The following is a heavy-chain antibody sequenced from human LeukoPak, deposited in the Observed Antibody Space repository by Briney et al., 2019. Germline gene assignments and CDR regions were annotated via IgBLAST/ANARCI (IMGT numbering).Heavy chain of an antibody. CDR3: ARVRGYDYSFWFDP. Sequence: GGSLRLSCAASGFTFSDYYMSWIRQAPGKGLEWVSYISSSGSYTNYADSVKGRFTISRDNAKNSLYLQMNSLRAEDTAVYYCARVRGYDYSFWFDPWGQGTLVTVSS. CDR2: ISSSGSYT. CDR1: GFTFSDYY. D-gene: IGHD5-12*01. V-gene: IGHV3-11*06. J-gene: IGHJ5*02.